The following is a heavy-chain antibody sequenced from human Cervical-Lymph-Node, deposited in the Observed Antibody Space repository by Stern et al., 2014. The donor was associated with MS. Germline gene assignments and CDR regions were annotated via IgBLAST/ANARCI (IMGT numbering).Heavy chain of an antibody. D-gene: IGHD3/OR15-3a*01. CDR1: GYSFTDYH. J-gene: IGHJ4*02. Sequence: VQLVESGADVKRSGASVTLSCKASGYSFTDYHIQWVRLAPGNGLEGMGMINPHDGDTGYAQKFQGRVTMTRDTATNTAYMQLSSLRSDDTAVYFCARCGLDKPLDYWGQGTLVTVSS. CDR2: INPHDGDT. V-gene: IGHV1-46*01. CDR3: ARCGLDKPLDY.